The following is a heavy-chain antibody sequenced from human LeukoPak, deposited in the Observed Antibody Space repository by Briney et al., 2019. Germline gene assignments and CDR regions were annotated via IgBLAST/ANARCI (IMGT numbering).Heavy chain of an antibody. CDR1: GFTFSSYS. Sequence: PGGFLRLSCAASGFTFSSYSMNWVRQAPGKGLEWVSSISSSSSYIYYADSVKGRFTISRDNAKNSLYLQMNSLRAEDTAVYYCATLMVRGITIDYWGQGTLVTVSS. J-gene: IGHJ4*02. CDR2: ISSSSSYI. V-gene: IGHV3-21*01. CDR3: ATLMVRGITIDY. D-gene: IGHD3-10*01.